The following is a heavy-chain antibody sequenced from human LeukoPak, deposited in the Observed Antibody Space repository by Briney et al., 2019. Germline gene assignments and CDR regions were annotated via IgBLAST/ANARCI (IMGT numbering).Heavy chain of an antibody. J-gene: IGHJ5*02. V-gene: IGHV1-8*01. D-gene: IGHD3-22*01. CDR3: ARAVYYYDSSGYYSNTFDP. CDR2: MNPNSGNT. Sequence: ASVKVSCKASGYTFTSYDINWVRQATGQGLEWMGWMNPNSGNTGYAQEFQGRATMTRNTSISTAYMELSSLRSEDTAVYYCARAVYYYDSSGYYSNTFDPWGQGTLVTVSS. CDR1: GYTFTSYD.